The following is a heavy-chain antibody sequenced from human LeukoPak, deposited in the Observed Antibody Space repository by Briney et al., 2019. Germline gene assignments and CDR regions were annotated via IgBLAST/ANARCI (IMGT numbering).Heavy chain of an antibody. CDR2: ISGSGGST. Sequence: GGSLRLSCAASGFTFSSYAMSWVRQAPGKGLEWVSAISGSGGSTYYADSVKGRFTISRDNSKNTLYLQMNSLRAEDTAVYYCARNRGYSGYEPFDSWGQGTLVTVSS. CDR1: GFTFSSYA. J-gene: IGHJ4*02. D-gene: IGHD5-12*01. CDR3: ARNRGYSGYEPFDS. V-gene: IGHV3-23*01.